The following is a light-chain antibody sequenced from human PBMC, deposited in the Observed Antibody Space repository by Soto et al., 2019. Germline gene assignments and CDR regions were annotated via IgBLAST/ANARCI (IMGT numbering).Light chain of an antibody. CDR2: KAS. Sequence: DIQMTQSPSTLSASLGDRATITCRASQSISSWLAWYQQKPGKAPKLLIYKASGLESGIPSRFSGSGSGTDFTLTISSLQPDDFATYYCQQYESYSPLTFGGGTKVDIK. J-gene: IGKJ4*01. CDR3: QQYESYSPLT. CDR1: QSISSW. V-gene: IGKV1-5*03.